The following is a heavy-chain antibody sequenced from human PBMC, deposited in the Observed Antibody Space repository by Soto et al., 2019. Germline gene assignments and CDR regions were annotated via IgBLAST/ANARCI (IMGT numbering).Heavy chain of an antibody. CDR1: GGSISSGGYS. V-gene: IGHV4-61*08. J-gene: IGHJ5*02. D-gene: IGHD2-15*01. Sequence: SETLSLTCAVSGGSISSGGYSWSWIRQPPGKGLEWIGYIYYSGSTNYNPSLKSRVTISIDTSKNQFSLKLSSVTAADTAVYYCASALYSSGGPCSFDPWGQGTLITVS. CDR3: ASALYSSGGPCSFDP. CDR2: IYYSGST.